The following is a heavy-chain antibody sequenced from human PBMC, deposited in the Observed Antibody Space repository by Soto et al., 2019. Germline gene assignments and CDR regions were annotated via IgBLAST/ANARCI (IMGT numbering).Heavy chain of an antibody. Sequence: GGSLRLSCAASGFTFSDYYMSWIRQAPGKGLEWVSYISSSGSTIYYADSVKGRFTISRDNAKNSLYLQMNSLRAEDTAVYYCARDFDSAYNWFDPWGQGTLVTVSS. CDR1: GFTFSDYY. CDR2: ISSSGSTI. J-gene: IGHJ5*02. D-gene: IGHD3-9*01. CDR3: ARDFDSAYNWFDP. V-gene: IGHV3-11*01.